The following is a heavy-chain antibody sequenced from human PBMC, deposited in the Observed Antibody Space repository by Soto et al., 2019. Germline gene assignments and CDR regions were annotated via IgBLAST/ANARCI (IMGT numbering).Heavy chain of an antibody. CDR2: ISSSSSYI. CDR3: ASDGYNWNYNGDY. D-gene: IGHD1-7*01. CDR1: GFTFSSYG. J-gene: IGHJ4*02. Sequence: VGSLRLSCAVSGFTFSSYGMHWVRQAPGKGLEWVSSISSSSSYIYYADSVKGRFTISRDNAKNSLYLQMNSLRAEDTAVYYSASDGYNWNYNGDYWGQGTLVTVSS. V-gene: IGHV3-21*01.